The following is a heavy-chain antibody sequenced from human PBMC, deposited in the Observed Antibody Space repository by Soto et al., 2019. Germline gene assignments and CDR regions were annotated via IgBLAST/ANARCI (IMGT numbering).Heavy chain of an antibody. D-gene: IGHD3-10*01. CDR1: GGTFSSYT. J-gene: IGHJ4*02. CDR3: ARGPGTMVRGTNFDY. CDR2: IIPILGIA. Sequence: QVQLVQSGAEVKKPGSSVKVSCKASGGTFSSYTISWVRQAPGQGLEWMGRIIPILGIANYAQKFQGRVTITADKSTSTAYMELSSLRSEDMAVYYCARGPGTMVRGTNFDYWGQGTLVTVSS. V-gene: IGHV1-69*02.